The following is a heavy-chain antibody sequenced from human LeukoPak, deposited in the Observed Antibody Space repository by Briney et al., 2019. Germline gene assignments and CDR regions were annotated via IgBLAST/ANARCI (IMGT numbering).Heavy chain of an antibody. CDR3: ARDYHGSGSLTTFDY. J-gene: IGHJ4*02. V-gene: IGHV1-46*01. D-gene: IGHD3-10*01. CDR2: INPRGGSA. CDR1: GYTFTSFY. Sequence: ASVTASCTASGYTFTSFYMHWVRQAPGQGLEWMGIINPRGGSATSAQKFQGRVTLTRDTSTSTVYMELSSLRSEDTAVYYCARDYHGSGSLTTFDYWGQGTLVTVSS.